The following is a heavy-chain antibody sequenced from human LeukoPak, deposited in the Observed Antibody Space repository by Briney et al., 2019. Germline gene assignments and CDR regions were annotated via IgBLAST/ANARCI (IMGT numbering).Heavy chain of an antibody. V-gene: IGHV3-7*01. J-gene: IGHJ6*02. CDR2: IKEDGSEK. CDR3: ARDQYCSGGSCYGMDV. D-gene: IGHD2-15*01. CDR1: GFTYSTYW. Sequence: GGSLRLSCVASGFTYSTYWMSWVRQAPGKGLEWVANIKEDGSEKYYVDSVKGRFTISRDNAKNSLYLQMNSLRAEDTAVYYCARDQYCSGGSCYGMDVWGQGTTVTVSS.